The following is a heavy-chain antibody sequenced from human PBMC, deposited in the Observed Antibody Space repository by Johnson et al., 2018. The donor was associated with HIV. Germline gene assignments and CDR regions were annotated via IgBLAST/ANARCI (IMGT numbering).Heavy chain of an antibody. J-gene: IGHJ3*02. CDR2: ISYDGSNK. V-gene: IGHV3-30-3*01. CDR1: GFTFSSYA. D-gene: IGHD2-2*01. Sequence: QVQLVESGGGVVQPGRSLRLSCAASGFTFSSYAMHWVRQAPGKGLEWVAVISYDGSNKYYADSVKGRFTISRDNSKNPLYLQMNSLRAEDTAVYYCARGGSSTSLDAFDIWGQGTMVTVSS. CDR3: ARGGSSTSLDAFDI.